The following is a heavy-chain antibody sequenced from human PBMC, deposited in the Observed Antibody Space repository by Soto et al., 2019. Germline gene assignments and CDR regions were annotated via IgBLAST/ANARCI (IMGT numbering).Heavy chain of an antibody. CDR2: ISGSGGTT. Sequence: GGSMRLSCTVSGFTFGSHAMSWVRQTPGKGLECVSGISGSGGTTFYADSVKGRFTISRDNSKKTLYLQMNSLRAEDTDVYYCAKTPYDFWSSGQYLFDHWGQGTQVTVSS. D-gene: IGHD3-3*01. J-gene: IGHJ4*02. V-gene: IGHV3-23*01. CDR1: GFTFGSHA. CDR3: AKTPYDFWSSGQYLFDH.